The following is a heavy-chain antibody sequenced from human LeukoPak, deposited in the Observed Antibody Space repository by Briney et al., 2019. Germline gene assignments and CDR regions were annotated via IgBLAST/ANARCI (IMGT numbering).Heavy chain of an antibody. CDR1: GFTFSSFS. V-gene: IGHV3-48*02. CDR2: ISRSRSTI. J-gene: IGHJ4*02. Sequence: PVGCLRLSCAASGFTFSSFSMNWVRQAPGEGLGWVSYISRSRSTIYYADSVKGRFTISRDNAKNSLYLQMNSLRDEDTAVYYCARENWAYGSNPFDYWGQGTLVTVSS. D-gene: IGHD4-23*01. CDR3: ARENWAYGSNPFDY.